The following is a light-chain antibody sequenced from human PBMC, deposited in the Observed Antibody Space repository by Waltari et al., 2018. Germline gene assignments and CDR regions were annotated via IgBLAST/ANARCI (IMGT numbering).Light chain of an antibody. J-gene: IGKJ2*01. V-gene: IGKV1-5*03. CDR1: QTINNW. CDR2: RAS. CDR3: QQYETYSPYT. Sequence: DIQMTQSPSTLSASVGDRVTITCRASQTINNWLAWYQQKPGKAPQLLIQRASVLQSVVPSRFIGSGSGTDFTLTISSLQADDFATYYCQQYETYSPYTFGQGTKVDLK.